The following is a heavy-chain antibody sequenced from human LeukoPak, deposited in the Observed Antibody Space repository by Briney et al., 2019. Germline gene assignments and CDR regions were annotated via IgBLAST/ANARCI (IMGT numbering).Heavy chain of an antibody. CDR1: GFTFTISA. Sequence: SVTVSCKASGFTFTISAVQWVRQARGQRLEWIGWIVVGSGNTNYAQKFQERVTITRDMSTSTAYMELSSLRSEDTAVYYCAAEGSFIVATTDAFDIWGQGTMVTVSS. J-gene: IGHJ3*02. V-gene: IGHV1-58*01. D-gene: IGHD5-12*01. CDR3: AAEGSFIVATTDAFDI. CDR2: IVVGSGNT.